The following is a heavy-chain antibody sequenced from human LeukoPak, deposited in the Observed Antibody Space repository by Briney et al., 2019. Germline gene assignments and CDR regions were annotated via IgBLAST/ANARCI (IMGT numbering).Heavy chain of an antibody. Sequence: PGGSLRLSCAASGFSASRNYMNWVRQAPGKGLEWVSSISSSSSYIYYADSVKGRFTISRDNAKNSLFLQMNSLRAEDTAVYYCARLSTAAVDSDYWGQGTLVTVSS. D-gene: IGHD6-13*01. CDR3: ARLSTAAVDSDY. CDR1: GFSASRNY. CDR2: ISSSSSYI. V-gene: IGHV3-21*01. J-gene: IGHJ4*02.